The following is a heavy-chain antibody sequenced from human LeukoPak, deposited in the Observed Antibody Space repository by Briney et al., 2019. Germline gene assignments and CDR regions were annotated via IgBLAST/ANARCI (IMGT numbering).Heavy chain of an antibody. CDR2: LNTNGGGT. D-gene: IGHD1-26*01. CDR3: ARGTGSSWFDP. J-gene: IGHJ5*02. V-gene: IGHV1-2*02. CDR1: GYTFTAYY. Sequence: GASVKVSCKASGYTFTAYYIHWVRQAPGQGLEWMGWLNTNGGGTKCAQNFQGRVTMTRDTSINTAYMELSCLRSDDTAVYYCARGTGSSWFDPWGQGTLVTVSS.